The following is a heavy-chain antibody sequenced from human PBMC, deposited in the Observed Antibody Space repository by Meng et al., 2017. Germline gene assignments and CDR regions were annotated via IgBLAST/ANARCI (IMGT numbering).Heavy chain of an antibody. CDR2: INPKSGDT. D-gene: IGHD6-13*01. V-gene: IGHV1-2*06. CDR1: GYTFPDYW. J-gene: IGHJ4*02. CDR3: ARDEDISAAGKLFGDY. Sequence: SVKVSCKASGYTFPDYWLHWVRRAPGQGLEWMGRINPKSGDTHYAQRFQGRVTMTGDTSISTAYMELSGLRSDDTAMYYCARDEDISAAGKLFGDYWGQGTLVTVSS.